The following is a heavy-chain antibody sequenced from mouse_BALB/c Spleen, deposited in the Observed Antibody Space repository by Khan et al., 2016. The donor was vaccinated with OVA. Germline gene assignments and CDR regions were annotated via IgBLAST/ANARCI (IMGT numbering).Heavy chain of an antibody. J-gene: IGHJ2*01. CDR3: ARKSTRASY. D-gene: IGHD3-1*01. Sequence: QVHVKQSGAELVKPGASVKMSCKASGYTFTSYTMHWVKQRPGQGLEWIGYINPSSGYTKYNQKFKDKATLTADKSSSTAYMQLSSLKSEDSAVYYCARKSTRASYWGQGTTLTVSS. CDR1: GYTFTSYT. CDR2: INPSSGYT. V-gene: IGHV1-4*01.